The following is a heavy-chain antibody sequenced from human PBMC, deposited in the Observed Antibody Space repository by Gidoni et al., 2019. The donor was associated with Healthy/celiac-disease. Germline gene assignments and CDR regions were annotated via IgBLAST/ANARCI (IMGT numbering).Heavy chain of an antibody. CDR1: GYTFTGYY. J-gene: IGHJ6*02. Sequence: QVQLVQSGAEVKKPGASVKVSCKASGYTFTGYYMHWVRQAPGQGLEWMGWINPNSGGTNYAQKFQGWVTMTRDTSISTAYMELSRLRSDDTAVYYCARGGYYGSGTTVKYYYYGMDVWGQGTTVTVSS. D-gene: IGHD3-10*01. V-gene: IGHV1-2*04. CDR3: ARGGYYGSGTTVKYYYYGMDV. CDR2: INPNSGGT.